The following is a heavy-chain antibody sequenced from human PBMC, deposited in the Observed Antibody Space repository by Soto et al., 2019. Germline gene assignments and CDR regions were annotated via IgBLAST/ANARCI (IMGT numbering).Heavy chain of an antibody. V-gene: IGHV4-59*12. CDR1: GGSISSYY. J-gene: IGHJ4*02. D-gene: IGHD2-2*01. CDR2: MYHSGST. CDR3: ARVPDY. Sequence: ASETLSLTCTVSGGSISSYYWSWIRQPPGKGLEWIGYMYHSGSTYYNPPLKSRVTISIDRSKNQFSLKLSSVTAADTAVYYCARVPDYWGQGILVTVSS.